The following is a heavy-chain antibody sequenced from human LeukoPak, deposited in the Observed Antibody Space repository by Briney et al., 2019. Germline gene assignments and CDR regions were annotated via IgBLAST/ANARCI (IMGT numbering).Heavy chain of an antibody. CDR3: ARVDSRSNACDY. J-gene: IGHJ4*02. CDR1: GYTFTGYY. V-gene: IGHV1-46*01. D-gene: IGHD6-13*01. CDR2: INPSGGST. Sequence: ASVKVSCKASGYTFTGYYMHWVRQAPGQGLEWMGWINPSGGSTSYAQKFQGRVTMTRDTSTTTAYMELRSLRSDDTAVYYCARVDSRSNACDYWGQGTLVTVSS.